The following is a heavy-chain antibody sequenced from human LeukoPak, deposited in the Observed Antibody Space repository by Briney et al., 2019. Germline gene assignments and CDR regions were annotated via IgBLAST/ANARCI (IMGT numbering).Heavy chain of an antibody. CDR3: ARASRSSSCYGGACYFYYMDV. CDR1: GFSSDDYG. CDR2: ISRNGGNT. Sequence: RSGGSPRLSCAISGFSSDDYGMSWVRQAPGKGLEWVSGISRNGGNTGYADSVKGRFTISRDNAKNSLYLQMNSLRGDDTALYYCARASRSSSCYGGACYFYYMDVWGKGTTVTVSS. D-gene: IGHD2-2*01. V-gene: IGHV3-20*04. J-gene: IGHJ6*03.